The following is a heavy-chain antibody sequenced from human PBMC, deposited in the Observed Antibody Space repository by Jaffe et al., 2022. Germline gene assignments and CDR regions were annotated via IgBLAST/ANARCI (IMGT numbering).Heavy chain of an antibody. CDR1: GFTFSSYG. J-gene: IGHJ6*03. CDR3: AKDKRRYNYDFCEGSNYYMDV. V-gene: IGHV3-30*02. Sequence: QVQLVESGGGVVQPGGSLRLSCAASGFTFSSYGMHWVRQAPGKGLEWVAFIRYDGSNKYYADSVKGRFTISRDNSKNTLYLQMNSLRAEDTAVYYCAKDKRRYNYDFCEGSNYYMDVWGKGTTVTVSS. D-gene: IGHD3-3*01. CDR2: IRYDGSNK.